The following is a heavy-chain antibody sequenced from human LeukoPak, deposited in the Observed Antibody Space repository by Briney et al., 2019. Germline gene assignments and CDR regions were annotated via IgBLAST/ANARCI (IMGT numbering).Heavy chain of an antibody. Sequence: GGSLRLSCAASGFTFSSYAMHWVRQAPGKGLEWVAVISYDGSNKYYADSVKGRFTISRDNSKNTLYLQMNSLRAEDTAVYYCAKDIRYCSSTGCPLDYWGQGTLVTVSS. CDR3: AKDIRYCSSTGCPLDY. D-gene: IGHD2-2*01. V-gene: IGHV3-30*18. CDR2: ISYDGSNK. J-gene: IGHJ4*02. CDR1: GFTFSSYA.